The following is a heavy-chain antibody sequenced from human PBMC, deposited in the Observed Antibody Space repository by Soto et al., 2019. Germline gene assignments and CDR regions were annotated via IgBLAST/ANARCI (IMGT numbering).Heavy chain of an antibody. D-gene: IGHD6-6*01. V-gene: IGHV1-8*01. Sequence: KVSFKASGYTFTNDDINWVRHARGQGLEWIGWMNTNTNTTDSAEVFEGRVSLTWDTSISTAYMQLNSLKIDDTAVYYCAREVVETSSLWLDPWGQGTLVTVSS. CDR2: MNTNTNTT. J-gene: IGHJ5*02. CDR3: AREVVETSSLWLDP. CDR1: GYTFTNDD.